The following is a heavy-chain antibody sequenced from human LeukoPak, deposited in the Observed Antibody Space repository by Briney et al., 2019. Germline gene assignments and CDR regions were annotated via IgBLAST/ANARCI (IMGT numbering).Heavy chain of an antibody. CDR3: AEQGESYGDSMIDY. J-gene: IGHJ4*02. Sequence: PGGSLRLSCAASGFTFSSYSMSWVRQAPGQGLEWVSAIRGSGSSRHYADSVKGRFTIYRDNSQQTLYLQMSRVRAEETAVYCCAEQGESYGDSMIDYCGQGTLVTVS. V-gene: IGHV3-23*01. D-gene: IGHD4-17*01. CDR2: IRGSGSSR. CDR1: GFTFSSYS.